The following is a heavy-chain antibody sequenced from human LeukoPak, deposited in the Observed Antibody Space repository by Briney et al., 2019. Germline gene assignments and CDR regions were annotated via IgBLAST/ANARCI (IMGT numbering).Heavy chain of an antibody. V-gene: IGHV3-74*01. CDR3: AREVYCGGDCYSYYIDY. J-gene: IGHJ4*02. CDR1: GFTFSSYW. D-gene: IGHD2-21*02. Sequence: PGGSLRLSCAASGFTFSSYWMHWVRQAPGKGLVWVSRMNSDGSSTSYADSVKGRFTISRDNAKNTLYLQMNSLGAEDTAVYYCAREVYCGGDCYSYYIDYWGQGTLVTVSS. CDR2: MNSDGSST.